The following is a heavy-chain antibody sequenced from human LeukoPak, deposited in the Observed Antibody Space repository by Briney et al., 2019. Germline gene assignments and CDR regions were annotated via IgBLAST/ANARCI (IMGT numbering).Heavy chain of an antibody. CDR3: AKAGYGSGSYYNNWFDP. D-gene: IGHD3-10*01. Sequence: PGGSLRLSCAASGFTFSSYAMSWVRQAPGKGLEWVSAISGSGGSTYYADSVKGRFTISRDNSKNTLYLQMNSPRAEDTAVYYCAKAGYGSGSYYNNWFDPWGQGTLVTVSS. V-gene: IGHV3-23*01. J-gene: IGHJ5*02. CDR2: ISGSGGST. CDR1: GFTFSSYA.